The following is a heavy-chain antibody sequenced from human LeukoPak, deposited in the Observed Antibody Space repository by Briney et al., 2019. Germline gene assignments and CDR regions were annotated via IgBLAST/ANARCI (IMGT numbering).Heavy chain of an antibody. J-gene: IGHJ4*02. CDR2: ISGSGGST. D-gene: IGHD3-22*01. Sequence: PGGSLRFSCAASGFTFSSYAMSWVRQAPGKGLEWVSAISGSGGSTYYADSVKGRFTFSRDNSKNTLYLQMNSLRAEDTAVYYCAKRELYYYDSSGYYFDYWGQGTLVTVSS. CDR1: GFTFSSYA. V-gene: IGHV3-23*01. CDR3: AKRELYYYDSSGYYFDY.